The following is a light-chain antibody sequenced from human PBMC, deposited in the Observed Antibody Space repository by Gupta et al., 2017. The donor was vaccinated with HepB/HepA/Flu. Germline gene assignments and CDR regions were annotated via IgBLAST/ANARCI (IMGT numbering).Light chain of an antibody. CDR2: GAS. CDR3: QQNDRWPYT. CDR1: QSISTN. V-gene: IGKV3-15*01. J-gene: IGKJ2*01. Sequence: EIVMTQSPATLSVSPGERATLSCRASQSISTNLAWYLQKPGQAPRLLIYGASTRATGIPARFSGSRSGTEFTLTISSLQSEDFAVYYCQQNDRWPYTFGQGTKLEIK.